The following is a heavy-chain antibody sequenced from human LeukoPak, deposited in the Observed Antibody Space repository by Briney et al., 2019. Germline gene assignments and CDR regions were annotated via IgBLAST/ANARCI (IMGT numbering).Heavy chain of an antibody. CDR3: ARDWGNCSSTSCYLTYMDV. J-gene: IGHJ6*03. D-gene: IGHD2-2*01. V-gene: IGHV1-69*05. Sequence: SSLKVSCKASGGTFSSYAISWVRRAPGQGLEWMGGIIPIFGTANYAQKFQGRVTITTDESTSTAYMELSSLRSEDTAVYYCARDWGNCSSTSCYLTYMDVWGKGTTVTVSS. CDR1: GGTFSSYA. CDR2: IIPIFGTA.